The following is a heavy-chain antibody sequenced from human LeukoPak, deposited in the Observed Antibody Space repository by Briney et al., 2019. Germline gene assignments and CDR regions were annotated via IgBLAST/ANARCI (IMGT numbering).Heavy chain of an antibody. Sequence: SETLSLTCTVSGGSISSSSYYWGWIRQPPGKGLEWIGYIYYSGSTNYNPSLKSRVTISVDTSKNQFSLKLSSVTAADTAVYYCAREITMVRGSMGAWFDPWGQGTLVTVPS. CDR3: AREITMVRGSMGAWFDP. D-gene: IGHD3-10*01. CDR2: IYYSGST. V-gene: IGHV4-61*01. CDR1: GGSISSSSYY. J-gene: IGHJ5*02.